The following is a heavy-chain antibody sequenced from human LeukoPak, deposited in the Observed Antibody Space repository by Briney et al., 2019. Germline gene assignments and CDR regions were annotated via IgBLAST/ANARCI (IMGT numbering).Heavy chain of an antibody. CDR3: ARCGAAVTTHFSH. J-gene: IGHJ4*02. Sequence: ASVKVSCKASGYTFTSYGISWVRQAPGQGLEYVGWISASDGTTNYAQKVQDRVTMTTDTSTSTAYLELRSLRSEDTAVYYCARCGAAVTTHFSHWGQGTLVTVSS. D-gene: IGHD4-17*01. V-gene: IGHV1-18*01. CDR2: ISASDGTT. CDR1: GYTFTSYG.